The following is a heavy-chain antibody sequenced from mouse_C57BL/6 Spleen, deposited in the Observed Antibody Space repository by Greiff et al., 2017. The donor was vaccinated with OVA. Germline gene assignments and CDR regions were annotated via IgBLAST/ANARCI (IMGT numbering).Heavy chain of an antibody. CDR2: IYPGDGDT. Sequence: QVQLQQSGPELVKPGASVKISCKASGYAFSSSWMNWVKQRPGKGLEWIGRIYPGDGDTNYNGTFKGKATLTADKSSSTAFMKLSSLTSEDSAVYFGARDTTVVANWYIDVWGTGTTVTVSS. V-gene: IGHV1-82*01. CDR1: GYAFSSSW. D-gene: IGHD1-1*01. CDR3: ARDTTVVANWYIDV. J-gene: IGHJ1*03.